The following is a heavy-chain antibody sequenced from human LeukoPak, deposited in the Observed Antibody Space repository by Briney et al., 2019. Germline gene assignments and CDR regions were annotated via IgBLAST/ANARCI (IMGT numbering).Heavy chain of an antibody. CDR1: GYTFTSYG. D-gene: IGHD3-3*01. Sequence: ASVKVSCKASGYTFTSYGISWVRQASGQGLEWMGWISAYNGNANYAQKLQGRVTMTTDTSTSTAYMELRSLRSDDTAVYYCASGNYDFWSGYSFDYWGQGTLVTVSS. CDR3: ASGNYDFWSGYSFDY. V-gene: IGHV1-18*01. CDR2: ISAYNGNA. J-gene: IGHJ4*02.